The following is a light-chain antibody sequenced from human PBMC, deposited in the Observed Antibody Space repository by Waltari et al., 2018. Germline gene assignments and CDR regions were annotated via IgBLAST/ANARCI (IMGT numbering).Light chain of an antibody. V-gene: IGLV2-8*01. J-gene: IGLJ1*01. Sequence: QSALTQPPSASGSEGQSVTIPCSGAVKYVSWYQKHPGKAPKLLIYDVFKRPSGVTDRFSGSQSGDTATLTVSWVQFEDEAVYYCSSYAATNNLRNVFGTGTRLTVL. CDR3: SSYAATNNLRNV. CDR2: DVF. CDR1: AVKY.